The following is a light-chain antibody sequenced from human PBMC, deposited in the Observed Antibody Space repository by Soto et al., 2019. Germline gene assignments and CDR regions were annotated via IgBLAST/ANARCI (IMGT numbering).Light chain of an antibody. CDR3: SSYTSSSTPDV. CDR2: EVS. CDR1: SSDVGGYNY. V-gene: IGLV2-14*01. J-gene: IGLJ1*01. Sequence: QSALTQPASVSGSPGQSITLSCTGTSSDVGGYNYVSWYQQHPGKAPKLMIYEVSNRPSGVSNRFSGSKSGNTASLTISGLQAEDEAEYYCSSYTSSSTPDVFGTGTKLTVL.